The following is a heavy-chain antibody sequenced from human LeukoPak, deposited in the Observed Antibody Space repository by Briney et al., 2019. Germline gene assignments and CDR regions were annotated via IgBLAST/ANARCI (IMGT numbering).Heavy chain of an antibody. CDR3: ARSQNYYGSGDY. V-gene: IGHV4-61*01. CDR1: GDSVSNGNYY. Sequence: SETLSLTCTVSGDSVSNGNYYWSWLRQPPGQPLEWIGYIYYTGNTYYNPSLEGRVTLSVDTSKNQFSVKLSSVTAADTAVYYCARSQNYYGSGDYWSQGTLVTVSS. CDR2: IYYTGNT. D-gene: IGHD3-10*01. J-gene: IGHJ4*02.